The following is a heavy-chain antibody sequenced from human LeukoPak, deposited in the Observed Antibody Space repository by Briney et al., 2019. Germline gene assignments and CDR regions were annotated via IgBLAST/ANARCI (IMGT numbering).Heavy chain of an antibody. CDR2: ISGSGSSI. Sequence: GGSRTLTSVASGFTFSRFEMNWVGQAPGKGLEWVSYISGSGSSIYYADSVKGRFTISRDNAKNSLYLQMNSLRGEDTAVYYCARDMGYCSSSNCYTYYLDYWGQGTVVSVSS. CDR3: ARDMGYCSSSNCYTYYLDY. V-gene: IGHV3-48*03. J-gene: IGHJ4*02. CDR1: GFTFSRFE. D-gene: IGHD2-2*01.